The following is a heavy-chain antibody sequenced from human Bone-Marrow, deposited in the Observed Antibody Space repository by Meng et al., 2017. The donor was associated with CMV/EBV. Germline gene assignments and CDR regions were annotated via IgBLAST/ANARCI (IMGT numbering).Heavy chain of an antibody. Sequence: GVLKISCAASGFTFSSYSMNWVRQAPGKGLEWVSSISSSSSYIYYADSVKGRFTISRDNAKNSLYLQMNSLRAEDTAVYYCARLVCSSTSCYNFSDYWGQGTLVTVSS. CDR3: ARLVCSSTSCYNFSDY. CDR2: ISSSSSYI. J-gene: IGHJ4*02. V-gene: IGHV3-21*01. D-gene: IGHD2-2*02. CDR1: GFTFSSYS.